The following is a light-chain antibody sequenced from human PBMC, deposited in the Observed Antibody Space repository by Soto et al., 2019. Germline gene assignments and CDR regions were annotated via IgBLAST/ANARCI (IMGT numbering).Light chain of an antibody. J-gene: IGLJ2*01. CDR2: DVN. Sequence: QSVLTQPASVSGSPGQSITISCTGTNSDVGGYNYVSWYQQHPGKAPKLIIYDVNSRPSGVSNRFSGSKSGNTASLTISGLQAEDEADYYCSSYTSSSTLVFGGGTKVTVL. CDR1: NSDVGGYNY. V-gene: IGLV2-14*01. CDR3: SSYTSSSTLV.